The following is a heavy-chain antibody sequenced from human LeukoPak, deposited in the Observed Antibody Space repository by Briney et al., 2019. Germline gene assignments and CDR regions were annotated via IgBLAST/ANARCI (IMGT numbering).Heavy chain of an antibody. D-gene: IGHD3-16*01. CDR2: INPSGGST. CDR1: GYTFNSYY. CDR3: ARDLGNWYFDL. Sequence: ASVKVSCKASGYTFNSYYMHWVRQAPGQGLEWMGIINPSGGSTSYAQKFQGRVTMTRDTSTSTVYMELSSLRSEDTAVYYCARDLGNWYFDLWGRGTLVTVSS. J-gene: IGHJ2*01. V-gene: IGHV1-46*02.